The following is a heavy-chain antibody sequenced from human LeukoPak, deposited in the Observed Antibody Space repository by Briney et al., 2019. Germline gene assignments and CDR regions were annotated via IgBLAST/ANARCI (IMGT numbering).Heavy chain of an antibody. J-gene: IGHJ5*02. D-gene: IGHD3-10*01. Sequence: SETLSLTCTVSGGSISSYYWSWIRQPPGKGLEWIGEINHSGSTNYNPSLKSRVTISVDTSKNQFSLKLSSVTAADTAVYYCARVSLGYYGSGSRVNWFDPWGQGTLVTVSS. CDR2: INHSGST. CDR3: ARVSLGYYGSGSRVNWFDP. CDR1: GGSISSYY. V-gene: IGHV4-34*01.